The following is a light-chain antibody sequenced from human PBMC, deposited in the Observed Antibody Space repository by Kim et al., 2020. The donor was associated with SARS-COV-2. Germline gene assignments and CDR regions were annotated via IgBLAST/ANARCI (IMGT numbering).Light chain of an antibody. CDR3: ETWDSNSVV. J-gene: IGLJ2*01. V-gene: IGLV4-60*03. CDR2: LEGSGSY. Sequence: SVKLTCTLSSGHSSYIIAWHQQQPGKAPRYLMKLEGSGSYNKGSGVPDRFSGSSSGADRYLTISNLQSEDEADYYCETWDSNSVVFGGGTKLTVL. CDR1: SGHSSYI.